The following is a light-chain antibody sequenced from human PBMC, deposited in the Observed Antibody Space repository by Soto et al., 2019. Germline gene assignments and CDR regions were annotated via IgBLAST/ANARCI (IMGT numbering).Light chain of an antibody. CDR2: LNSDGSH. J-gene: IGLJ2*01. CDR3: QTWGPYEEV. CDR1: SGHSSYA. V-gene: IGLV4-69*01. Sequence: QSVLTQSPSASASLGASVKLTCTLSSGHSSYAIAWHQQQPEKGPRYLMKLNSDGSHSKGDGIPDRFSGSSSGAERYLTISSLQSEDEADYYCQTWGPYEEVFGGGTKLTVL.